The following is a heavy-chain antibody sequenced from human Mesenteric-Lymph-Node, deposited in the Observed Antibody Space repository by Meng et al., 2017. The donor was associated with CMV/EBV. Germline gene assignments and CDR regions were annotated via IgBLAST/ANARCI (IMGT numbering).Heavy chain of an antibody. D-gene: IGHD4-17*01. Sequence: SGASISSGNYYWSWIRQPPGKGLEWIGYIHYSGSDDYNPSLKSRVIISVDTSKNQFSLKLRSVTAADTAVYYCARDTRVGASDRFDPWGLGILVTVSS. J-gene: IGHJ5*02. CDR2: IHYSGSD. CDR3: ARDTRVGASDRFDP. CDR1: GASISSGNYY. V-gene: IGHV4-30-4*08.